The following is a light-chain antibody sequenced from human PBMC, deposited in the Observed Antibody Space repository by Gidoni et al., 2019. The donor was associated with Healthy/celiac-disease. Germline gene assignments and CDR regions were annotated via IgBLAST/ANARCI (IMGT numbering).Light chain of an antibody. CDR2: AAS. V-gene: IGKV1-9*01. Sequence: IPLTQSPSSLSASVGDRVTITCRASQGISSYLAWYQQKPGKTPKLLIYAASTLQSEVPSRFSGSGSGTDFTLTISSRKPEDFATYYCQQLNSYPITFGQGTRLKIK. CDR3: QQLNSYPIT. CDR1: QGISSY. J-gene: IGKJ5*01.